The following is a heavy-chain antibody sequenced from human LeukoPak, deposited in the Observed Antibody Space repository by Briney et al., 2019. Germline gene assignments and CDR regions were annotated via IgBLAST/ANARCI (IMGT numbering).Heavy chain of an antibody. D-gene: IGHD2-15*01. CDR3: ARGDGSYSD. CDR2: VFHTGST. Sequence: SETLSLTCAVSGYSISSGYYWGWIRQPPGKGLEWIGSVFHTGSTSSYPSLKSRVTLSVDTSKNQFSLKVSSVTAADTAVYYCARGDGSYSDWGQGTLVTVSS. J-gene: IGHJ4*02. CDR1: GYSISSGYY. V-gene: IGHV4-38-2*01.